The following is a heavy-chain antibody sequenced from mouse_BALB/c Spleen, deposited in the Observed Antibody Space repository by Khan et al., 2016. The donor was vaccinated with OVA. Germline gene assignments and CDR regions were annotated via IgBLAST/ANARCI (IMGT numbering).Heavy chain of an antibody. CDR2: ITYSGST. CDR3: KKDGSQYNYAVDY. D-gene: IGHD2-10*02. CDR1: GYSITSDYV. Sequence: EVKLLESGPGLVKPSQSLSLTCTVTGYSITSDYVWNWIRHFPGNKLELMVFITYSGSTYYNPALKSRTSITRHTSKNQFFLQLNLVTTEDSATYYGKKDGSQYNYAVDYWGQGTSVTVSS. V-gene: IGHV3-2*02. J-gene: IGHJ4*01.